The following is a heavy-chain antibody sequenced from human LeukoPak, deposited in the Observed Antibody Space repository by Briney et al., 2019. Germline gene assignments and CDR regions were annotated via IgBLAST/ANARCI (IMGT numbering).Heavy chain of an antibody. CDR3: ARSGKWELILFDY. CDR1: GFTFSSYS. D-gene: IGHD1-26*01. J-gene: IGHJ4*02. Sequence: GGSLRLSCAASGFTFSSYSMNWVRQAPGKGLEWVSYISSSSSTIYYADSVKGRFTISRDNAKNSLYLQMNSLRAEDTAVYYCARSGKWELILFDYWGQGTLVTASS. CDR2: ISSSSSTI. V-gene: IGHV3-48*01.